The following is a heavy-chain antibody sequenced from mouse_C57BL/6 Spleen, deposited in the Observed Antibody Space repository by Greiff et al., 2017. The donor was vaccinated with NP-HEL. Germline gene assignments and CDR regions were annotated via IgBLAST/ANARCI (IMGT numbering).Heavy chain of an antibody. CDR1: GYTFTSYG. CDR3: ARSLITTVVGGY. CDR2: IYPRSGNT. D-gene: IGHD1-1*01. J-gene: IGHJ2*01. V-gene: IGHV1-81*01. Sequence: VQLQQSGAELARPGASVKLSCKASGYTFTSYGISWVKQRTGQGLEWIGKIYPRSGNTYYNEKFKGKATLTADKSSSTAYMELRSLTSEDSAVYFCARSLITTVVGGYWGQGTTLTVSS.